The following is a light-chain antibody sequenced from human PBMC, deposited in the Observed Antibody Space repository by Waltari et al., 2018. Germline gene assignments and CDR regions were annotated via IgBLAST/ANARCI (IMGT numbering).Light chain of an antibody. CDR2: EAT. CDR1: RNDIGPHNF. V-gene: IGLV2-23*01. CDR3: CSYAGGSRVI. J-gene: IGLJ2*01. Sequence: QSALTQPASLSGSPGQSITISCAGTRNDIGPHNFFHWFQQFPGQAPKLIVSEATKRPSVVSYRFSGSKSGNTASLTISGLQAEDEADYYCCSYAGGSRVIFGGGTKLTVL.